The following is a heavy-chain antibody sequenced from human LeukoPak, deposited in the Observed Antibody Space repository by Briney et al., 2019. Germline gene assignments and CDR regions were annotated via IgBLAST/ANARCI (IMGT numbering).Heavy chain of an antibody. D-gene: IGHD3-10*01. V-gene: IGHV3-48*02. CDR1: GVTLSSNS. J-gene: IGHJ3*01. CDR3: ARGRDYAFVV. CDR2: SSSSTTNM. Sequence: GGSLRLSCAAFGVTLSSNSMNWVRQAPGKGLEWISHSSSSTTNMYYADSLKGRFTISRDNTKNSLYLQLESLRDEDTAVYYCARGRDYAFVVWGQGTMVTVS.